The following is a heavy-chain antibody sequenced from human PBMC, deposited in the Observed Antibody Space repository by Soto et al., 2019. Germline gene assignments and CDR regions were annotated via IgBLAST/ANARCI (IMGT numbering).Heavy chain of an antibody. CDR3: ARSGIEAPGGDKWFDP. CDR1: VFAFSSYW. V-gene: IGHV3-74*01. D-gene: IGHD3-16*01. Sequence: LRLSCAASVFAFSSYWMHWVRQAPGKGLVWVSRINSDGSSTSYADSVKGRFTISRDNAKNTLYLQMNSLRAEDTAVYYCARSGIEAPGGDKWFDPWGQGTLVTVSS. CDR2: INSDGSST. J-gene: IGHJ5*02.